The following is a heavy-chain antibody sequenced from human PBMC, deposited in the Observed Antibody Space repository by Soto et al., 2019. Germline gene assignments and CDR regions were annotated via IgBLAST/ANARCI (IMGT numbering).Heavy chain of an antibody. D-gene: IGHD1-1*01. J-gene: IGHJ6*02. V-gene: IGHV4-30-2*01. CDR2: VHHSGTT. CDR3: ARSCGNDVYYYMDV. CDR1: GGSISSGGYY. Sequence: PSETLSLTCTVSGGSISSGGYYWSWIRQPPGKGLEWIGYVHHSGTTFYNASLQNRITMSVDMSNNQVSLNLRSVTAADTAVYFCARSCGNDVYYYMDVWGQGTTVTVSS.